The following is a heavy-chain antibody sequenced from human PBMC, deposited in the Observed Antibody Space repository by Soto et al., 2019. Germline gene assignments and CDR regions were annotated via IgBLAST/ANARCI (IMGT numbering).Heavy chain of an antibody. J-gene: IGHJ6*02. CDR1: GYPFSELS. CDR2: FDPDDGER. CDR3: ATVVRYTSLYYYYTMDV. D-gene: IGHD6-13*01. V-gene: IGHV1-24*01. Sequence: QVPLVQSGAEVKQPGASVRVSCKVSGYPFSELSMHWVRQAPGKGLEWLGGFDPDDGERIYAQRFQGRVTMTEDTPIETGYMDLMSLSSEDTTVYYCATVVRYTSLYYYYTMDVWGQGTTVTVSS.